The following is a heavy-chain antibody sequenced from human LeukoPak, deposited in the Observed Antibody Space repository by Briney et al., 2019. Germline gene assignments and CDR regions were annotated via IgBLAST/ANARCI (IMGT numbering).Heavy chain of an antibody. CDR2: IHHSGSA. D-gene: IGHD3-16*01. J-gene: IGHJ4*02. Sequence: SETLSLTCAVDGGSFSVYYWSWIRQSPGKGLEWIGEIHHSGSANYNPPLKSRVSISIDTSNNRVSLKLSSVTAADTAVYYCAGKLERHCYANRCSSSSFDYWGQGALVTVSS. CDR3: AGKLERHCYANRCSSSSFDY. V-gene: IGHV4-34*01. CDR1: GGSFSVYY.